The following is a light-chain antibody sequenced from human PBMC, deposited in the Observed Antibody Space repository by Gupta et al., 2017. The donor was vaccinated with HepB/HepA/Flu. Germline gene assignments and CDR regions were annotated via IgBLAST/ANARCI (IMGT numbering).Light chain of an antibody. Sequence: DIVLTQSPGTLSLSPGDRATLSCSASQSDSSSYLAGYQQKPGQATSLLIYGASSRATGIPDRFVGSGSGTDFTITISRLEPEDSAMYYCGQYGRSSWTFGQGTKVEIK. V-gene: IGKV3-20*01. CDR1: QSDSSSY. J-gene: IGKJ1*01. CDR2: GAS. CDR3: GQYGRSSWT.